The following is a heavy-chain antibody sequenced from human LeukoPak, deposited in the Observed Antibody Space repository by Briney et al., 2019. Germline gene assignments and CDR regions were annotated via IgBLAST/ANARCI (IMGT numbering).Heavy chain of an antibody. Sequence: GGSLRLSCAASGFTFSSYSMNWVRQAPGKGLEWVSSISRSSNYIYYADSVKGRFTISRDNSKNTLYLQMNSLRAEDTAVYYCAKDGKGSDLDYWGQGTLVTVSS. V-gene: IGHV3-21*01. D-gene: IGHD1-14*01. CDR3: AKDGKGSDLDY. J-gene: IGHJ4*02. CDR1: GFTFSSYS. CDR2: ISRSSNYI.